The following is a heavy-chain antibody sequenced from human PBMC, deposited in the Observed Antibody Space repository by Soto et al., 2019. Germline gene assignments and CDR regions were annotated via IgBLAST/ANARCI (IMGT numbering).Heavy chain of an antibody. CDR1: GFTFSSYA. V-gene: IGHV3-30-3*01. Sequence: VGSLRLSGAASGFTFSSYAMHWVRQAPGKGLEWVAVISYDGSNKYYADSVKGRFTISRDNSKNTLYLQMNSLRAEDTAVYYCARGGSGCGGDCYPFLGYYYYGMDVWGQGTTVTVSS. CDR3: ARGGSGCGGDCYPFLGYYYYGMDV. D-gene: IGHD2-21*02. J-gene: IGHJ6*02. CDR2: ISYDGSNK.